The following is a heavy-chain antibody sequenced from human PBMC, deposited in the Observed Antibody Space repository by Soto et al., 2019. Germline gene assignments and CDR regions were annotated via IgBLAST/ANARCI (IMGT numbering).Heavy chain of an antibody. Sequence: GSLRLSCAASGFTFSSYGMHWVRQAPGKGLEWVAVIWYDGSNKYYADSVKGRFTISRDNSKNTLYLQMNSLRAEDTAVYYCARAGQGPGYCSSTSCHTSFDYWGQGTLITVSS. CDR3: ARAGQGPGYCSSTSCHTSFDY. V-gene: IGHV3-33*01. J-gene: IGHJ4*02. D-gene: IGHD2-2*01. CDR1: GFTFSSYG. CDR2: IWYDGSNK.